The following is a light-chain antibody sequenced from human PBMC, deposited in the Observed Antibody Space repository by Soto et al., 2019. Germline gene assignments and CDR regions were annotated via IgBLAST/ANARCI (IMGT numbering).Light chain of an antibody. CDR2: AAS. J-gene: IGKJ1*01. Sequence: DIQMNQSPSSLSASVGDRVTITCRASQSISSYLNWYQQKPGKAPKLLIYAASSLQSGVPSRFSGSGSGTDFTLTISSLQSEDFAVYYCQQYNTWPWTFGQGTKVDIK. CDR1: QSISSY. V-gene: IGKV1-39*01. CDR3: QQYNTWPWT.